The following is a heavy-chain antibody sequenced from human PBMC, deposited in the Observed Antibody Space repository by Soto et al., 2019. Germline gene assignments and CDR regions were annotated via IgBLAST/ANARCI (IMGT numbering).Heavy chain of an antibody. J-gene: IGHJ4*02. V-gene: IGHV3-33*01. Sequence: GGSLRLSCAASGFTFSSYGMHWVRQAPGKGLEWVAVIWYDGSNKYYADSVKGRFTISRDNSKNTLYLQMNSLRAEDTAVYYCARDPASSGLYSDDWGQGTLVTVSS. CDR3: ARDPASSGLYSDD. D-gene: IGHD3-22*01. CDR1: GFTFSSYG. CDR2: IWYDGSNK.